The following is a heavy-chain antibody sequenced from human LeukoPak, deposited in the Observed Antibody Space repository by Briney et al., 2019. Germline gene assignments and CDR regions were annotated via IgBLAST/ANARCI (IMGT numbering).Heavy chain of an antibody. CDR3: ASGRGLAPARWSGFDY. CDR1: GGSISSYY. CDR2: INHSGST. D-gene: IGHD2-15*01. Sequence: PSETLSLTCTVSGGSISSYYWSWIRQPPGKGLEWIGEINHSGSTNYNPSLKSRVTISVDTSKNQFSLKLSSVTAADTAVYYCASGRGLAPARWSGFDYWGQGTLVTVSS. V-gene: IGHV4-34*01. J-gene: IGHJ4*02.